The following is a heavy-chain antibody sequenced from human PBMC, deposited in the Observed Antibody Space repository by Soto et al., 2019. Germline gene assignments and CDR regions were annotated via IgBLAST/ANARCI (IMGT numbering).Heavy chain of an antibody. D-gene: IGHD2-2*01. CDR1: GLPFSSYA. CDR2: ISGSGGST. J-gene: IGHJ6*03. CDR3: AKLYCSSTSCYVSWNYYYYMDV. Sequence: PGGSMRLSCAASGLPFSSYAMSWARQAPGKGLEWVSAISGSGGSTYYADSVKGRFTISRDNSKNTLYLQMNSLRAEDTAVYYCAKLYCSSTSCYVSWNYYYYMDVWGKGTTVTVSS. V-gene: IGHV3-23*01.